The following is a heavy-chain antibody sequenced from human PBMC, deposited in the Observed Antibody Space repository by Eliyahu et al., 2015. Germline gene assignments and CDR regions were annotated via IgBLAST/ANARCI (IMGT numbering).Heavy chain of an antibody. CDR3: ARDLTNDIVVVVAATRGGYFDY. J-gene: IGHJ4*02. CDR2: INPSGGST. D-gene: IGHD2-15*01. V-gene: IGHV1-46*01. CDR1: GYTFTSYY. Sequence: QVQLVQSGAEVKKPGASVKVSCKASGYTFTSYYXPWVRQAPGQGLEWMGIINPSGGSTSYAQKFQGRVTMTRDTSTSTVYMELSSLRSEDTAVYYCARDLTNDIVVVVAATRGGYFDYWGQGTLVTVSS.